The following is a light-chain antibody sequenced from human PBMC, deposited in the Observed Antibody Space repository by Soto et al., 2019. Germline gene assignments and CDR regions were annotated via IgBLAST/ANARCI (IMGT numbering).Light chain of an antibody. CDR3: QQYGSSPLT. CDR2: GAS. J-gene: IGKJ4*01. CDR1: ESVSDNY. Sequence: EIVLTKSPGTLSLSPGERATLSCRASESVSDNYLAWYQQRSGQAPRLVIYGASSSASAVPDRFSGSGSGADFTLTISRLEPEDFAVYYCQQYGSSPLTFGGGTKVDIK. V-gene: IGKV3-20*01.